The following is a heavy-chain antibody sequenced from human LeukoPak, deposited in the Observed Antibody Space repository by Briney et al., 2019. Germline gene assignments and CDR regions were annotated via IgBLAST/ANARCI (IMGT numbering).Heavy chain of an antibody. CDR2: INHSGST. V-gene: IGHV4-34*01. CDR1: GGSFSGYY. Sequence: PSETLSLTCAVYGGSFSGYYWSWIRQPPGKGLEWIGEINHSGSTNYNPSLKSRVTISVDTSKNQFSLKLSSVTAADTAVYYCAKDILGWSFDYWGLGTPVTVSS. J-gene: IGHJ4*02. D-gene: IGHD4-23*01. CDR3: AKDILGWSFDY.